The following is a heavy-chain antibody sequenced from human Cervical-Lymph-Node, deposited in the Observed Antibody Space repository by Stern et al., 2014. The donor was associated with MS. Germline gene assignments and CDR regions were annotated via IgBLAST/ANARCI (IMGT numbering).Heavy chain of an antibody. CDR1: GYTFTDYG. D-gene: IGHD5-12*01. CDR2: ISVHDGHT. Sequence: QVQLVQSGAEVKKPGASVTVSCKASGYTFTDYGVTWVRQAPGQGLEWLGWISVHDGHTNYAQKVQGRVTMTTDIATSTAYMELRSLSSDDTALYFCARYSGHDYFSDSWGQGTLVTVSS. CDR3: ARYSGHDYFSDS. J-gene: IGHJ5*02. V-gene: IGHV1-18*04.